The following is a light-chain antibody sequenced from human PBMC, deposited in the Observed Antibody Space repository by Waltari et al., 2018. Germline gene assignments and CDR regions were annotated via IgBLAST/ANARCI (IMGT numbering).Light chain of an antibody. CDR1: QSVLYSSNSKNY. Sequence: DIVMTQSPDSLAVSLGERATINCQSSQSVLYSSNSKNYLARYQQKPGQPPKLLIYWASTRESGVPDRFSGSGSGTDFTLAISSLQAEDVAVYYCQQYYDTPYSFGQGTKLEIK. V-gene: IGKV4-1*01. CDR2: WAS. J-gene: IGKJ2*03. CDR3: QQYYDTPYS.